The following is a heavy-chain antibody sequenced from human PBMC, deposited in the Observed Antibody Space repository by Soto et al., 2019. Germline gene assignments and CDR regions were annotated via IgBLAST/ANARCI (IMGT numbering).Heavy chain of an antibody. CDR3: ARVRSPKPSYWYFDL. V-gene: IGHV4-59*01. J-gene: IGHJ2*01. CDR2: IYYSGST. Sequence: KPSETLSLTCTVSGGSISSYYWSWIRQPPGKGLEWIGYIYYSGSTNYNPSLKSRVTISVDTSKNQFSLKLSSVTAADTAVYYCARVRSPKPSYWYFDLWGRGTLVTVSS. CDR1: GGSISSYY.